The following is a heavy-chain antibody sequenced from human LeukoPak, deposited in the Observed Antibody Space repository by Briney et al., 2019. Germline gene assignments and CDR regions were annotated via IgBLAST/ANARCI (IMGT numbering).Heavy chain of an antibody. CDR1: GYTFTSYY. V-gene: IGHV1-46*01. D-gene: IGHD3-3*01. CDR3: ATLLEWLSGWFDP. CDR2: INPSGGST. Sequence: ASVKVSCKAAGYTFTSYYMHWVRQAPGQGLEWMGIINPSGGSTSYAQKFQGRVTMTRDMSTSTVYMELSSLRSEDTAVYYCATLLEWLSGWFDPWGQGTLVTVSS. J-gene: IGHJ5*02.